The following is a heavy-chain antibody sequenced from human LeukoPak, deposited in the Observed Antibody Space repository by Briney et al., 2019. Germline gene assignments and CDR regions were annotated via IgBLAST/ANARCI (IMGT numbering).Heavy chain of an antibody. J-gene: IGHJ5*02. CDR1: GFTFGSYG. CDR2: IWYDGSNK. Sequence: PGRSLRLSCAASGFTFGSYGMSWVRQAPGKGLEWVAVIWYDGSNKYYADSVKGRFTISRDNSKNTLYLQMNSLRAEDTAVYYCARGHTMVRAPTLSDPWGQGTL. V-gene: IGHV3-33*01. D-gene: IGHD3-10*01. CDR3: ARGHTMVRAPTLSDP.